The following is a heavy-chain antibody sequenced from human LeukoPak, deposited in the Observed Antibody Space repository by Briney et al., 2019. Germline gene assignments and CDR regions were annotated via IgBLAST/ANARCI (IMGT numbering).Heavy chain of an antibody. V-gene: IGHV3-33*01. D-gene: IGHD1-26*01. Sequence: GGSLRLSCAASGFAFRDYGMHWVRQAPGKGLEWVALIWYDGSNDQYADSVKGRFTISRDNSKNTLFLQMNSLRVEATAVYFCVRPYGGSYYFDYWGQGTLVTVSS. CDR3: VRPYGGSYYFDY. CDR1: GFAFRDYG. J-gene: IGHJ4*02. CDR2: IWYDGSND.